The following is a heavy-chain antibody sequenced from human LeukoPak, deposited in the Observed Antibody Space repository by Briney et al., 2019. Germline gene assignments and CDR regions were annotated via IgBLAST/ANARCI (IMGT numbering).Heavy chain of an antibody. CDR1: GFAFDDHA. Sequence: TGGSLRLSCAASGFAFDDHAMHWVRQAPGRGLEWVSGINWNGGNMVYADSVKGRFTISRDNAKNSLYLQMNSLRPEDTALYYCARGSAYDSGSSWFDPWGQGTLVTVSS. CDR2: INWNGGNM. D-gene: IGHD5-12*01. CDR3: ARGSAYDSGSSWFDP. V-gene: IGHV3-9*01. J-gene: IGHJ5*02.